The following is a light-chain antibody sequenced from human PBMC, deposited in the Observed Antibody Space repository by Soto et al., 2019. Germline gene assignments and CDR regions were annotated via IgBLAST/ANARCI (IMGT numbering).Light chain of an antibody. Sequence: QSVLTQPASVSGSPGQPITISCTGTSSDVGSYNLVSWYQQHPGKAPKLMIYEVSKRPSGVSNRFSGSKSGNTASLTISGLQAEDEADYYCCLGVFGTGTKVTVL. CDR2: EVS. J-gene: IGLJ1*01. CDR1: SSDVGSYNL. CDR3: CLGV. V-gene: IGLV2-23*02.